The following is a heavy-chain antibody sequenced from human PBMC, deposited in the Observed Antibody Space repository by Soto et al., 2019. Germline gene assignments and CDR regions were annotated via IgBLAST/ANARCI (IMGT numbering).Heavy chain of an antibody. CDR3: ARHYYDSSGYSMGYFQH. CDR2: INDGNGNT. V-gene: IGHV1-3*01. Sequence: QVQLVQSGAEVKKPGASVKVSCKASGYTFTSYAMHWVRQAPGQRLEWMGWINDGNGNTKYSQKFQGRVTITRDTSASTAYMELSSLRSEDTAVYYCARHYYDSSGYSMGYFQHWGQGTLVTVSS. CDR1: GYTFTSYA. J-gene: IGHJ1*01. D-gene: IGHD3-22*01.